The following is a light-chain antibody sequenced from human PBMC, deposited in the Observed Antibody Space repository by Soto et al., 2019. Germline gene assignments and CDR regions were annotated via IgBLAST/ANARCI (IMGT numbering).Light chain of an antibody. CDR3: QQYASSPPT. CDR1: QSVGRDY. V-gene: IGKV3-20*01. J-gene: IGKJ4*01. Sequence: EIVLTQSPGTLSLSPGERATLSCRASQSVGRDYLAWYQQKPGQAPRLLIYHASSRATGIPDRFSGSGSGTDFTLTISRLEPEDFAEFYCQQYASSPPTFGGGTKVEIK. CDR2: HAS.